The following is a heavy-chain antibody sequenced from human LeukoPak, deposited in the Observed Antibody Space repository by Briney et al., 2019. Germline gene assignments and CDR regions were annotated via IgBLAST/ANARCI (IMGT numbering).Heavy chain of an antibody. J-gene: IGHJ4*02. CDR1: GFTFSSYE. D-gene: IGHD3-22*01. V-gene: IGHV3-48*03. CDR3: ARGRSYYYDSSGYPDHFDY. Sequence: PGGSLRLSCAASGFTFSSYEMNWVRQAPGKGLEWVSYISSSGSTIYYADSVKGRFTISRDNAKNSLYLQMNSLRAEDTAVYYCARGRSYYYDSSGYPDHFDYWGQGTLVTVSS. CDR2: ISSSGSTI.